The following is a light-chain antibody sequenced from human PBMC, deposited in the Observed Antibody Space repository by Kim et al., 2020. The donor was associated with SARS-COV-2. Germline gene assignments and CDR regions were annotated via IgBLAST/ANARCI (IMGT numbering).Light chain of an antibody. J-gene: IGLJ3*02. CDR2: PKN. Sequence: SSELTQDPAVSVALGQTVRITCQGDSLRNSFANWYQQKPGQAPILVIYPKNNRPSGIPDRFSGSSSGNTASLTITGAQAEDEADYYCSSRDSSGKHLVFGGGTQLTVL. V-gene: IGLV3-19*01. CDR1: SLRNSF. CDR3: SSRDSSGKHLV.